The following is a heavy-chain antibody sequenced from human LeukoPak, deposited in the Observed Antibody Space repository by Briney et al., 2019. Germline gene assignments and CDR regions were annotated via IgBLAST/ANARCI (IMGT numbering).Heavy chain of an antibody. Sequence: SETLSLTCAVYGGSFSGYYWSWIRQPPGKGLEWIGEINHSGSTNYNPSLKSRVTMSVDTSKNQFSLKLSSVTAADTAVYYCARGGSIAAAGKDYYYYGMDVWGQGTTVTVSS. CDR3: ARGGSIAAAGKDYYYYGMDV. CDR2: INHSGST. CDR1: GGSFSGYY. V-gene: IGHV4-34*01. D-gene: IGHD6-13*01. J-gene: IGHJ6*02.